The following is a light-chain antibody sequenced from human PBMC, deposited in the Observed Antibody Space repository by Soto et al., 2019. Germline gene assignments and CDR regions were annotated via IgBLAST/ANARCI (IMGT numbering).Light chain of an antibody. V-gene: IGKV3-15*01. J-gene: IGKJ1*01. Sequence: EIVMPPSPATLSVSPVERATLSCRASQSVSSNLAWYQQKPGQAPRLLIYGASTRATGIPARFSGSGSGTEFTLTISRLEPEDFAVYYCQQYGGSPRTFGQGTKVDIK. CDR1: QSVSSN. CDR2: GAS. CDR3: QQYGGSPRT.